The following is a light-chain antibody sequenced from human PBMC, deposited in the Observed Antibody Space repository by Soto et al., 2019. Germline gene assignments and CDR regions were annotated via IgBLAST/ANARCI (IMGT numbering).Light chain of an antibody. CDR3: LQRREFPIT. V-gene: IGKV2-40*01. J-gene: IGKJ5*01. CDR1: QSLLDSADGNTH. Sequence: DIVMTQTPLSMPLTPGEPTSLSCRSSQSLLDSADGNTHLDWYVQKPGQSPQLLIYTLSSRASGVPDRVSGIGSRTDVTLNISRVEAEDGGVYDCLQRREFPITFGQGTRLEIK. CDR2: TLS.